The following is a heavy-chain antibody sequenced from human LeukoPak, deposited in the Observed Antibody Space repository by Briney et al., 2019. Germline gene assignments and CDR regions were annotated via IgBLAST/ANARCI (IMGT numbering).Heavy chain of an antibody. CDR2: IYYSGST. CDR3: ARDRLGIAEAGKGGYFDY. V-gene: IGHV4-39*07. Sequence: SETLSLTCTVSGGSISSSSYYWGWIRRPPGKGLEGIGRIYYSGSTYYNPSLKTRVTITVDTSKNQFSLKVSAVTAGDSAAYYWARDRLGIAEAGKGGYFDYWGQGTVVTVSS. D-gene: IGHD6-13*01. J-gene: IGHJ4*02. CDR1: GGSISSSSYY.